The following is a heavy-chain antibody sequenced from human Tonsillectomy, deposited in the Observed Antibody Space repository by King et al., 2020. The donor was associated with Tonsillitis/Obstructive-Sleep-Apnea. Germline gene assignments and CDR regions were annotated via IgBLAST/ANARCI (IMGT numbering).Heavy chain of an antibody. CDR1: GGSISSYY. CDR3: ARDRGIVGATDY. CDR2: IYYSGST. Sequence: VQLQESGPGLVKPSETLSLTCSVSGGSISSYYWSWIRPPPGKGLEWIGYIYYSGSTNYNPSLKSRVTISIDTSKNQFSLKLRSVTAADTAVYCCARDRGIVGATDYWGQGTLVTVSS. V-gene: IGHV4-59*01. J-gene: IGHJ4*02. D-gene: IGHD1-26*01.